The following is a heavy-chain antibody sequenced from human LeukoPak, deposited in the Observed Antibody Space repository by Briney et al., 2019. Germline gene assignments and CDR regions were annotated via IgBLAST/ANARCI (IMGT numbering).Heavy chain of an antibody. J-gene: IGHJ6*03. V-gene: IGHV4-4*07. CDR2: IYTSGST. CDR1: GGSISSYY. Sequence: SETLSLTCPVSGGSISSYYWSWIRQPAGKGLEWIGRIYTSGSTNYNPSLKSRVTMSVDTSKNQFSLKLSSVTAADTAVYYCARVGAGGPGLHYYYYYMDVWGKGTTVTVSS. CDR3: ARVGAGGPGLHYYYYYMDV. D-gene: IGHD3-16*01.